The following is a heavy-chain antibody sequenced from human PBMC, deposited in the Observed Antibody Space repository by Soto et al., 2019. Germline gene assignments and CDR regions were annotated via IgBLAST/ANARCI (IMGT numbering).Heavy chain of an antibody. D-gene: IGHD5-12*01. CDR3: AREIGYSGYDYYYYYYGMDV. V-gene: IGHV1-18*01. CDR2: ISAYNGNT. J-gene: IGHJ6*02. Sequence: ASVKVSCKASGYTFTSYGISWVRQAPGQGLEWMGWISAYNGNTNYAQKLQGRVTMTTDTSTSTAYMELRSLRSDDTAVYYCAREIGYSGYDYYYYYYGMDVWGQGTTVTVSS. CDR1: GYTFTSYG.